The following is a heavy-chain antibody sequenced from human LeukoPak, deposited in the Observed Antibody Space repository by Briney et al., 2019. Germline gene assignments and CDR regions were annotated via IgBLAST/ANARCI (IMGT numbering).Heavy chain of an antibody. V-gene: IGHV3-13*01. CDR3: ARAFGYVLDY. CDR2: IGSAGDT. J-gene: IGHJ4*02. Sequence: GGSLRLSCAASGFTFSSYDMHWVRQTTGKGLEWVSVIGSAGDTYYPGSVRGRFTISRENAKNSLYLQMNSLRAEDTAVYYCARAFGYVLDYWGQGTLVTVSS. CDR1: GFTFSSYD. D-gene: IGHD2-2*01.